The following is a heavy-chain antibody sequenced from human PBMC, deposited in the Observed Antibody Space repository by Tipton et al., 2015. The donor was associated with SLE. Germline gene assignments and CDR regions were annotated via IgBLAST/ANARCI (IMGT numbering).Heavy chain of an antibody. CDR3: ARKFNDYGDYDS. Sequence: SLRLSCAASGFTFSSYAMHWVRQVPGKGLQCVAVISGDESNKHYVDSVKGRFTISRDNSQNTLYLQMNSLRTEDTAVYYCARKFNDYGDYDSWGQGTLVTVSS. V-gene: IGHV3-30*04. J-gene: IGHJ5*01. D-gene: IGHD4-17*01. CDR1: GFTFSSYA. CDR2: ISGDESNK.